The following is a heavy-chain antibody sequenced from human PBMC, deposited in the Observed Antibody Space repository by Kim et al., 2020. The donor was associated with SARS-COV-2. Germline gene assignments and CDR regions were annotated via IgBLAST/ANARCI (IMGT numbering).Heavy chain of an antibody. V-gene: IGHV3-21*01. CDR1: GFTFSSYS. CDR3: LLELLPYYYYYYMDV. CDR2: ISSSSSYI. D-gene: IGHD1-7*01. Sequence: GGSLRLSCAASGFTFSSYSMNWVRQAPGKGLEWVSSISSSSSYIYYADSVKGRFTISRDNAKNSLYLQMNSLRAEDTAVYYCLLELLPYYYYYYMDVWGKGTTVTVSS. J-gene: IGHJ6*03.